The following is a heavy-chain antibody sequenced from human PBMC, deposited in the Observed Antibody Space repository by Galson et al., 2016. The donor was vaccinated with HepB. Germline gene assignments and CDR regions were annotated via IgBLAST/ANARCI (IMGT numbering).Heavy chain of an antibody. V-gene: IGHV3-30*03. CDR3: VSGIVGTANRDY. D-gene: IGHD1-26*01. Sequence: SLRLSCAASGFNFSQSGMHWVRQAPGEGLEWVAAISYDEARKEYAGSVKARFTISRDNSKNTVHLQMSSLRPEDTAVYYCVSGIVGTANRDYWGQGTLVTVSS. J-gene: IGHJ4*02. CDR2: ISYDEARK. CDR1: GFNFSQSG.